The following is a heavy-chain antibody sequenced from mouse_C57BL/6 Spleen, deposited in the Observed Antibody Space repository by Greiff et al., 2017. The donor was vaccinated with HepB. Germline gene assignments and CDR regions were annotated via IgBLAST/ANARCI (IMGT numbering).Heavy chain of an antibody. J-gene: IGHJ1*03. CDR1: GFSLTSYG. CDR2: IWRGGST. Sequence: VQLQESGPGLVQPSQRLSITCTVSGFSLTSYGVHWVRQSPGKGLEWLGVIWRGGSTDYNAAFMSRLSITKDNSKSQVFFKMNSLQADDTAIYYCAGGSSPNWYFDVWGTGTTVTVSS. D-gene: IGHD1-1*01. V-gene: IGHV2-5*01. CDR3: AGGSSPNWYFDV.